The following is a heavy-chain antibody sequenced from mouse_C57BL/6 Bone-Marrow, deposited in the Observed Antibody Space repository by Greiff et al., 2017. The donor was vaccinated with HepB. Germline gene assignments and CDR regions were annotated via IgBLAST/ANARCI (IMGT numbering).Heavy chain of an antibody. J-gene: IGHJ3*01. CDR2: IWSGGST. CDR1: GFSLTSYG. CDR3: ARNTHYDHWGVAY. D-gene: IGHD2-4*01. V-gene: IGHV2-2*01. Sequence: VQLQQSGPGLVQPSQSLSITCTVSGFSLTSYGVHWVRQSPGKGLEWLGVIWSGGSTDYNAAFISRLSISKENSKSQVFFKMNSLQADDTAIYYWARNTHYDHWGVAYWGQGTLVTVSA.